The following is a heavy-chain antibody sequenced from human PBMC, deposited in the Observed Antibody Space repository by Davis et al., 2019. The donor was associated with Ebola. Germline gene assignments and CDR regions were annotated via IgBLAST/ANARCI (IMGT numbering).Heavy chain of an antibody. CDR2: INAGNGNT. Sequence: SVKVSCKTSGYTFTDYAMHWVRQAPGQRLEWMGWINAGNGNTKYSEKFQGRVTITSDTSASTAYMELSSLRSEDTAVFYCARIILGRDFYGMDVWGQGTTVTVS. CDR3: ARIILGRDFYGMDV. D-gene: IGHD3-10*01. V-gene: IGHV1-3*01. J-gene: IGHJ6*02. CDR1: GYTFTDYA.